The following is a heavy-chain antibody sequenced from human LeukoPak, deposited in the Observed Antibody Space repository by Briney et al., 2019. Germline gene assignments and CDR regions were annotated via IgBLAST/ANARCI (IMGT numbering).Heavy chain of an antibody. D-gene: IGHD3-3*01. V-gene: IGHV3-30*18. J-gene: IGHJ3*02. CDR2: VSDDGSNK. Sequence: GRSLSLSFEAPGLPFISFGMPWARQAPGKGLEWVTVVSDDGSNKYFADSVKGRFSISRDNSKNTMYLQMNSLRAEDTAVYHCTQGVWSISPDAFDISGQGTMVTVSS. CDR1: GLPFISFG. CDR3: TQGVWSISPDAFDI.